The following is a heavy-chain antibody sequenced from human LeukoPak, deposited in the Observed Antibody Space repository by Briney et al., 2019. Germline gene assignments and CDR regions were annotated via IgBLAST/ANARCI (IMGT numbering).Heavy chain of an antibody. Sequence: SGTLSLTCAVSGGSISSSNWWSWVRQPPGKGLEWIGEIYHSGSTNYNPSLKSRVTISVDKSKNQFSLKLSSVTAADTAVYYCARPTYYYDSSGYTAFDIWGQGTMVTVSS. CDR2: IYHSGST. CDR3: ARPTYYYDSSGYTAFDI. V-gene: IGHV4-4*02. J-gene: IGHJ3*02. D-gene: IGHD3-22*01. CDR1: GGSISSSNW.